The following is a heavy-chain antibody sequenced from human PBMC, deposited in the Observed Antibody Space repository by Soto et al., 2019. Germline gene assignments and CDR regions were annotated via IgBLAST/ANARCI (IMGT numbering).Heavy chain of an antibody. CDR3: ARVRREYDTSGPVDY. V-gene: IGHV3-23*01. J-gene: IGHJ4*02. Sequence: PGGSLRLSCAASGFTFSSYAMSWVRQAPGKGLEWVSAISGSGGSTYYADSVKGRFTISRDNSKNTLYLQMNSLRAEDTAVYYCARVRREYDTSGPVDYWGQGTLVTVSS. CDR2: ISGSGGST. D-gene: IGHD3-22*01. CDR1: GFTFSSYA.